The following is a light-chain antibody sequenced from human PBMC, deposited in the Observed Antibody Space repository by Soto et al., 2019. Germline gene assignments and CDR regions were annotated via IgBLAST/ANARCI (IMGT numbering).Light chain of an antibody. Sequence: EIVMTQFPVTLSVSPGEGATLSCRASQNITSDLDWYQQRPGQAPRLLIYGASTRATGIPARFSGSGSGTEFTLTISSLQSEDFAVYYCQQYNDWPLTFGGGTNVEIK. CDR1: QNITSD. CDR3: QQYNDWPLT. V-gene: IGKV3-15*01. J-gene: IGKJ4*01. CDR2: GAS.